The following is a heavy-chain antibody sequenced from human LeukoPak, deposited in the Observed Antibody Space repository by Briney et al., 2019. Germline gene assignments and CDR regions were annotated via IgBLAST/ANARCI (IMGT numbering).Heavy chain of an antibody. CDR1: GYTFTSYD. Sequence: ASVKVSCKASGYTFTSYDIYWVRQATGQGLEWMGWMNPNSGNTGYAQKFQGRVTMTRNTSISTAYMELSSLRSEDTAVYYCARRGYYYGSGSYSWFFDYYYGMDVWGQGTTVTVSS. V-gene: IGHV1-8*01. CDR2: MNPNSGNT. J-gene: IGHJ6*02. D-gene: IGHD3-10*01. CDR3: ARRGYYYGSGSYSWFFDYYYGMDV.